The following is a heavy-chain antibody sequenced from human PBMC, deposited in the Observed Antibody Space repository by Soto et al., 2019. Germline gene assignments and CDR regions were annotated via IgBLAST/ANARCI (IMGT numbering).Heavy chain of an antibody. CDR1: GFTFSDYW. Sequence: EVQLVESGGGLVQPGGSLRLSCAASGFTFSDYWMSWVRQAPGKGLECVANIKTDGSEKYYVDPVKGRFTISRDNAKNSLYLQMHSLRAEDTAVYYCASSMGRGGNDYWGQGTLVPVSS. CDR3: ASSMGRGGNDY. CDR2: IKTDGSEK. V-gene: IGHV3-7*05. D-gene: IGHD3-10*01. J-gene: IGHJ4*02.